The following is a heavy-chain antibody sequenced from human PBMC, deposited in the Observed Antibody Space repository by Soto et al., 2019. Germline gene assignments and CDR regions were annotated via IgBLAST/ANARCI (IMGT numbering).Heavy chain of an antibody. CDR2: VWFDGSYE. J-gene: IGHJ4*02. V-gene: IGHV3-33*01. D-gene: IGHD3-22*01. CDR1: GFPFSEYG. CDR3: VRDGESYDSSGKFDF. Sequence: QVQLVESGGGVVQPGRSLTLSCGASGFPFSEYGINWVRQAPGKGLEWVAVVWFDGSYEYFADSVKGRFTISRDNSKKTVNVQMINLRAEDTAMYFCVRDGESYDSSGKFDFWGQGTLVTVSS.